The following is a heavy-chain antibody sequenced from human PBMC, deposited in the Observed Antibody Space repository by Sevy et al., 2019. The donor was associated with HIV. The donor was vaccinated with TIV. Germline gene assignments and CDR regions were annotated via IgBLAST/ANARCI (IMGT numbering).Heavy chain of an antibody. Sequence: GGSLRLSCAASDFIFSDYYLNWIRQAPGKGLEWISYISNSGSDISYTDSVKGRFTVSRDNRQNSRYLQMSSLRAEDTAVYYCARESNVSADAFDIWGQGTMVTVSS. D-gene: IGHD2-8*01. CDR3: ARESNVSADAFDI. J-gene: IGHJ3*02. CDR2: ISNSGSDI. CDR1: DFIFSDYY. V-gene: IGHV3-11*01.